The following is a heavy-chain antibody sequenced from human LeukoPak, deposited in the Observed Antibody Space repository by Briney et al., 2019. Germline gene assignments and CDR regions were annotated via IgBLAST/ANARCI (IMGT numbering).Heavy chain of an antibody. D-gene: IGHD3-9*01. Sequence: GGSLRLSCAASGFTFSSYAMSWVRQAPGKGLEWVSAISGSGGSTYYADSVKGRFTTSRDNSKNTLYLQMNSLRAEDTAVYYCAKDLELRYFDWLFSGGDFDYWGQGTLVTVSS. CDR1: GFTFSSYA. CDR3: AKDLELRYFDWLFSGGDFDY. J-gene: IGHJ4*02. V-gene: IGHV3-23*01. CDR2: ISGSGGST.